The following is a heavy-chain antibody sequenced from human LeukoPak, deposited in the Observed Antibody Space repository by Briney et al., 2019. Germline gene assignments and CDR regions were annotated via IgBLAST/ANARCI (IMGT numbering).Heavy chain of an antibody. Sequence: ASVKVSCEASGYTFISYDIVWLRQATGQGLEWMGYMNPKSGNTDYVQNFQGRVTMTRDTSITTAYMELSGLRSEDTAVYYCARKIASTRLGVRYYYMDVWGAGTTVTISS. J-gene: IGHJ6*03. V-gene: IGHV1-8*01. D-gene: IGHD2-2*01. CDR3: ARKIASTRLGVRYYYMDV. CDR2: MNPKSGNT. CDR1: GYTFISYD.